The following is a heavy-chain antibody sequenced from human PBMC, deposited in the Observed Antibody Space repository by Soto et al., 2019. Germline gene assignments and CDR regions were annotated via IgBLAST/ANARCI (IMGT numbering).Heavy chain of an antibody. V-gene: IGHV5-10-1*01. D-gene: IGHD3-22*01. CDR1: GYSFAGYW. CDR3: ARQIYDSDTGPNFQYYFDS. J-gene: IGHJ4*02. Sequence: PGASLKISCKGSGYSFAGYWITWVRQEPGKGLEWMGRIDPSDSQTYYSPSFRGHVTISVTKSITTVFLQWSSLRASATAMYYCARQIYDSDTGPNFQYYFDSWGQGTPVTVSS. CDR2: IDPSDSQT.